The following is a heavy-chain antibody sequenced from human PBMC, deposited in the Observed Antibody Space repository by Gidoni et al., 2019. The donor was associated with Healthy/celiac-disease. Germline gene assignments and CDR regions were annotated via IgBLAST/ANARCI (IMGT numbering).Heavy chain of an antibody. Sequence: QLQLQESRPGLVKPLETLSLTSTLPGGSISSSSSYWGWIRQPPGKGLEWIGSIYYSGSTYYNPSLKSRVTISVDTSKNQFSLKLSSVTAADTAVYYCARHSEVAAAPDYWGQGTLVTVSS. CDR1: GGSISSSSSY. CDR2: IYYSGST. CDR3: ARHSEVAAAPDY. V-gene: IGHV4-39*01. J-gene: IGHJ4*02. D-gene: IGHD6-13*01.